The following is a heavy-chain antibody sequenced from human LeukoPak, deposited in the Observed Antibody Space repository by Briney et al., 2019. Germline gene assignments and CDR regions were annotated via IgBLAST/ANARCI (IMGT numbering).Heavy chain of an antibody. V-gene: IGHV3-23*01. Sequence: PGGSLRLSCAASGFTFSSYAMSWVRQAPGKGLEWVSAISGSGGSTYYADSVKGRFTISRDNSKNTLYLQMNNLRAEDTAVYYCAKDEMAIAVAGTGYYFDYWGQGTLVTVSS. CDR2: ISGSGGST. J-gene: IGHJ4*02. D-gene: IGHD6-19*01. CDR3: AKDEMAIAVAGTGYYFDY. CDR1: GFTFSSYA.